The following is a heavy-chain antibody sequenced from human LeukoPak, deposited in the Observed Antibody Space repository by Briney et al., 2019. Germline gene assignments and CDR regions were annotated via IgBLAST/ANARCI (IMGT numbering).Heavy chain of an antibody. Sequence: GASVKVSCKASGYTFTSYGISWVRQAPGQGLEWMGWISAYNGNTNYAQKLRGRVTMTTDTSTSTAYMELRSLRSDDTAVYYCARDLSTTVVTVGDYWGQGTLVTVSS. CDR2: ISAYNGNT. CDR1: GYTFTSYG. D-gene: IGHD4-23*01. V-gene: IGHV1-18*01. CDR3: ARDLSTTVVTVGDY. J-gene: IGHJ4*02.